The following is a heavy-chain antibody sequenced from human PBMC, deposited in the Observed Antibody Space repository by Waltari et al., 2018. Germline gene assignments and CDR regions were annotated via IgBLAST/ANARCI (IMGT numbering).Heavy chain of an antibody. Sequence: QVHLQQWGEGLLKPSATLSLTCAVYGGSFSDSYWSWIRQPPGKGLEWIGEINHSGNTNSNPSLKSRVTTSVDTSKTQFSLKVTSVTAADTAVYYCARRRSLPHPYYFDYWGQGTLVTVSS. J-gene: IGHJ4*02. CDR1: GGSFSDSY. CDR3: ARRRSLPHPYYFDY. CDR2: INHSGNT. V-gene: IGHV4-34*01.